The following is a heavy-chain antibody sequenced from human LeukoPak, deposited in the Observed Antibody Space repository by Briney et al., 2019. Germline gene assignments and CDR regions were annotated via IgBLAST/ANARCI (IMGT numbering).Heavy chain of an antibody. V-gene: IGHV3-48*04. CDR2: ISSSGSTI. D-gene: IGHD2-2*01. CDR3: AKDLEGRSSTSY. J-gene: IGHJ4*02. Sequence: PGGSLRLSCAASGFTFSSYAMSWVRQAPGKGLEWVSYISSSGSTIYYADSVKGRFTISRDNAKNSLYLQMNSLRAEDTAVYYCAKDLEGRSSTSYWGQGTLVTVSS. CDR1: GFTFSSYA.